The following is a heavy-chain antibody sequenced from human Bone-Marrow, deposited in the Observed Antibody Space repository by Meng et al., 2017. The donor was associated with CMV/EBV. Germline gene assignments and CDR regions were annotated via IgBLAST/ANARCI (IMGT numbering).Heavy chain of an antibody. CDR1: GFTFSGSA. CDR3: TILNYDSSGYLDY. J-gene: IGHJ4*02. CDR2: IRSKANSYAT. V-gene: IGHV3-73*02. Sequence: VQLVGFGGGLVQPGWSLKLSCAASGFTFSGSAMHWVRQASGKGLEWVGRIRSKANSYATAYAASVKGRFTISRDDSKNTAYLQMNSLKTEDTAVYYCTILNYDSSGYLDYWGQGTLVTVSS. D-gene: IGHD3-22*01.